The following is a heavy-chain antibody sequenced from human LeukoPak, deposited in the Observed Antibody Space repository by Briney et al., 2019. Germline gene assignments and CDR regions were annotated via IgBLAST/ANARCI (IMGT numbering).Heavy chain of an antibody. Sequence: PGGSLRLSCAASGFTFSSYSMNWVRQAPGKGLEWVSSISSSSSYIYYADSVKGRFTISRDNARNSLYLQMNSPRAEDTAVYYCARGVRTSSGYDSGIWGQGTMVTVSS. CDR1: GFTFSSYS. CDR3: ARGVRTSSGYDSGI. V-gene: IGHV3-21*01. CDR2: ISSSSSYI. D-gene: IGHD5-12*01. J-gene: IGHJ3*02.